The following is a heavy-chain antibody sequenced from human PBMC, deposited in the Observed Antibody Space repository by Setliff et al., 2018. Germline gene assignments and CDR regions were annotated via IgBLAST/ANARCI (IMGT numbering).Heavy chain of an antibody. CDR2: IYHNGNT. Sequence: SETLSLTCTVSGGSISPYFWSWIRQPPGKGLVWIGYIYHNGNTNFNPSLKTRVSMSVDTSKNQIALNLKSVTAADTAVYYCARDRTAYSYGLDVWGQGTTVTVSS. CDR1: GGSISPYF. J-gene: IGHJ6*02. CDR3: ARDRTAYSYGLDV. V-gene: IGHV4-59*01. D-gene: IGHD5-18*01.